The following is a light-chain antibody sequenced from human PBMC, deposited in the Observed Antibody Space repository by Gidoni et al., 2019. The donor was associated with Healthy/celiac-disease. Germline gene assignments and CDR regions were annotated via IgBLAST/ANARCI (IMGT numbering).Light chain of an antibody. CDR2: GAS. CDR1: QSVSSSY. J-gene: IGKJ5*01. V-gene: IGKV3-20*01. CDR3: QQYGSSRIT. Sequence: GTMSLSPRERATLSCRASQSVSSSYLAWYQQKPGQAPRLLIYGASSRATGIPYRFSGSGSGTDFTLTISSLEPEDFAVYYCQQYGSSRITFGQGTRLEIK.